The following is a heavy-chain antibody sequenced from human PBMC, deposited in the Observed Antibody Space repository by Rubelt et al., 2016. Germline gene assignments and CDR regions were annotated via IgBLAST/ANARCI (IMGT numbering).Heavy chain of an antibody. Sequence: DSAKGRFTISRDNSKNTLYLQMNSLRVEDTALYYCAKAPRGGSAYDYWGQGTLVSVSS. D-gene: IGHD6-25*01. V-gene: IGHV3-23*01. J-gene: IGHJ4*02. CDR3: AKAPRGGSAYDY.